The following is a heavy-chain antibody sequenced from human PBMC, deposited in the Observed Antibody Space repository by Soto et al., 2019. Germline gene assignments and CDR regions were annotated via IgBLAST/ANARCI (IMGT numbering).Heavy chain of an antibody. V-gene: IGHV3-30*02. CDR3: AKCRGYCISTSGGAFDI. CDR1: GFTFSTYG. J-gene: IGHJ3*02. CDR2: LWHDDSNK. Sequence: GGSLRLSCAASGFTFSTYGMHWVRQASGKGLEWVAVLWHDDSNKHYADSVKGRFTISRDNSKNTLYLQMNSLRAEDTAVYYCAKCRGYCISTSGGAFDIWGQGTMVTVSS. D-gene: IGHD2-2*03.